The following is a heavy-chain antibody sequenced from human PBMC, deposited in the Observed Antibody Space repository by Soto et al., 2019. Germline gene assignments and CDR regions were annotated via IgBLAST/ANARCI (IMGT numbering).Heavy chain of an antibody. Sequence: GGSLRLSCAASGFTVSSNYMSWVRQAPGKGLEWVSVIYSGGSTYYADSVKGRFTISRDNSKNTLYLQMNSLRAEDTAVYYCARDRARYGSGSYSVYWGQGTLVTVSS. D-gene: IGHD3-10*01. J-gene: IGHJ4*02. CDR1: GFTVSSNY. CDR3: ARDRARYGSGSYSVY. V-gene: IGHV3-53*01. CDR2: IYSGGST.